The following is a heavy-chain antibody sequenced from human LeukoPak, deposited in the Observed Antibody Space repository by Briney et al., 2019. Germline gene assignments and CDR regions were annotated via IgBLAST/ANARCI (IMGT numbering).Heavy chain of an antibody. Sequence: SETLSLTCTVSGGSVSSGSYYWSWIRQPPGKGLEWIGYIYYSGSTNYNPSLKSRVTISVDTSKNQFSLKLSSVTAADTAVYYCARDPARGSYYSHYFDYWGQGTLVTVSS. CDR3: ARDPARGSYYSHYFDY. CDR2: IYYSGST. V-gene: IGHV4-61*01. J-gene: IGHJ4*02. CDR1: GGSVSSGSYY. D-gene: IGHD1-26*01.